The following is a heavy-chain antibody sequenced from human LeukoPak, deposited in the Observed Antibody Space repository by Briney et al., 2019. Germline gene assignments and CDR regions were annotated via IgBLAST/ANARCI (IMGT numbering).Heavy chain of an antibody. Sequence: SETLSLTCTVSGGSISSSSYYWGWIRQPPGKGLEWIGSIYYSGSTYYNPSLKSRVTISVDTSKNQFSLKLSSVTAADTAVYYCARRKVEMATGFDYWGQETLVTVSS. J-gene: IGHJ4*02. D-gene: IGHD5-24*01. CDR2: IYYSGST. V-gene: IGHV4-39*01. CDR1: GGSISSSSYY. CDR3: ARRKVEMATGFDY.